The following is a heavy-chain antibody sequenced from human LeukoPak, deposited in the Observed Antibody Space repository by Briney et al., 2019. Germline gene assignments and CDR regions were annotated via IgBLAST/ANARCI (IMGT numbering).Heavy chain of an antibody. D-gene: IGHD6-19*01. CDR3: ASGIDSSGCIDY. V-gene: IGHV4-59*08. CDR1: SGSISSHY. CDR2: IAYSGHT. J-gene: IGHJ4*02. Sequence: SETLSLTCTVSSGSISSHYWSWIRQPPGKGVEWIAYIAYSGHTNSNASLKSRVTISVDMSKNQFSLKLSSVTAADTAVYYCASGIDSSGCIDYWGQGTLVTVSS.